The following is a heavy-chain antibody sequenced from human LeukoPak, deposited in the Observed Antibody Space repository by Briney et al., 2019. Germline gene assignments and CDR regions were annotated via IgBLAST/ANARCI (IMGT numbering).Heavy chain of an antibody. D-gene: IGHD5-12*01. V-gene: IGHV3-7*01. Sequence: ANINHYRTHKYYVSSVKGRFTIYREKAKKSVYLKRNRQRGEDTAVYYCASPRGYGYYFDYWGQGTLVTVSS. J-gene: IGHJ4*02. CDR2: INHYRTHK. CDR3: ASPRGYGYYFDY.